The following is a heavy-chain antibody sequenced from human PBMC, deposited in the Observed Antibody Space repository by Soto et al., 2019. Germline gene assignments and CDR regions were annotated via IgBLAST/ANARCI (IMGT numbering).Heavy chain of an antibody. CDR3: ARAPPTVVPAANDDYYYGMDV. V-gene: IGHV3-66*01. Sequence: GGSLRLSCAASGFTVSSNYMSWVRQAPGKGLEWVSVIYSGGSTYYADSVKGRFTISRHNSKNTLYLQMNSLRAEDTAVYYGARAPPTVVPAANDDYYYGMDVWGQGTTVTVSS. CDR1: GFTVSSNY. J-gene: IGHJ6*02. CDR2: IYSGGST. D-gene: IGHD2-2*01.